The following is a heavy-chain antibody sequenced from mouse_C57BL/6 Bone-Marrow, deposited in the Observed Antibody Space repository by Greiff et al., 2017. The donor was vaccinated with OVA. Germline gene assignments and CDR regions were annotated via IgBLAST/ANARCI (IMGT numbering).Heavy chain of an antibody. CDR2: IWTGGGT. Sequence: VKLQESGPGLVAPSQSLSITCTVSGFSLTSYAISWVRQPPGKGLEWLGVIWTGGGTNYNSALKSRLSISKDNSKSQVFLKMNSLQTDDTARYYCARNRGIYDGYYFDYWGQGTTLTVSS. CDR3: ARNRGIYDGYYFDY. D-gene: IGHD2-3*01. CDR1: GFSLTSYA. J-gene: IGHJ2*01. V-gene: IGHV2-9-1*01.